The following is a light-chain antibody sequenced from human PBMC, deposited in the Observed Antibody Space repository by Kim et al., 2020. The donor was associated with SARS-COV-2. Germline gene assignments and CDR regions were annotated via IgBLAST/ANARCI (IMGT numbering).Light chain of an antibody. CDR2: DAS. CDR3: QQYSTSRT. CDR1: QSFSGTY. Sequence: EIVLTQSPDTLSLSPGERATLSCRASQSFSGTYLAWYQQKPGQAPRLLIYDASTRATGIPDRFSGSGSGTDFTLTISRLEPEEFVVYYCQQYSTSRTFGQGTRLEI. J-gene: IGKJ2*01. V-gene: IGKV3-20*01.